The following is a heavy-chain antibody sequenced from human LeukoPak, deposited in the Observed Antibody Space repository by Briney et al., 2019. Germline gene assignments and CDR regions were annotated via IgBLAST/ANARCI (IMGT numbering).Heavy chain of an antibody. J-gene: IGHJ3*02. D-gene: IGHD2-2*01. Sequence: NTSETLSLTCTVSGGSIKSYYWSWIRQPPGKGLEWIGYIYYSGSTNYNPSLKSRVTISVDTSKNQFSLKLSSVTAADTAVYYCARAYSTMPDAFDIWGQGTMVTVSS. V-gene: IGHV4-59*01. CDR2: IYYSGST. CDR1: GGSIKSYY. CDR3: ARAYSTMPDAFDI.